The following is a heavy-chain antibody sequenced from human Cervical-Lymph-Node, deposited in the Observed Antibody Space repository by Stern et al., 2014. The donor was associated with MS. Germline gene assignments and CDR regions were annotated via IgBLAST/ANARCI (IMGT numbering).Heavy chain of an antibody. CDR3: ARFYSSSSFADAFDI. V-gene: IGHV2-5*02. CDR2: LYWDDDK. Sequence: QITLKESGPTLAKPTQTLTLTCTFSGFSLSTDGVRVGWIRQPPGKSLQWLAHLYWDDDKRYSPSLRSRLTITNDTSKNHVVLTMTNMDPVDTATYYCARFYSSSSFADAFDIWGQGTMVTVSS. CDR1: GFSLSTDGVR. D-gene: IGHD6-6*01. J-gene: IGHJ3*02.